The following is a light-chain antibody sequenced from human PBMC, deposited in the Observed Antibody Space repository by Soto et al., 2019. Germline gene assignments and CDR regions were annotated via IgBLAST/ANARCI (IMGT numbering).Light chain of an antibody. CDR3: QQYNSYLWT. Sequence: EIVLTQSPATLSLSPGERATLSCRASQSVSSYLAWYQQKPGQPPRLLIYDASNRATGIPARFSGSGSGTDFTLTISSLETEDFAVYYCQQYNSYLWTFGQGTKVEIK. CDR2: DAS. CDR1: QSVSSY. J-gene: IGKJ1*01. V-gene: IGKV3-11*01.